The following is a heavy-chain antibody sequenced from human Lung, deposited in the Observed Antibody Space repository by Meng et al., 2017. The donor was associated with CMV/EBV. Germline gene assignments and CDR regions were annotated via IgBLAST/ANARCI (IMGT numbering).Heavy chain of an antibody. D-gene: IGHD2/OR15-2a*01. J-gene: IGHJ6*02. CDR3: ARGQVQCSTINCHDYRFPGMDV. CDR1: GYTFSNYD. V-gene: IGHV1-8*01. CDR2: MNPNRGNT. Sequence: ASXXVSXKASGYTFSNYDIIWVRQASGQGLEWVGWMNPNRGNTAYAQKFQGRVTMTRDTSTSIAYMELSSLRSGDTAVYYCARGQVQCSTINCHDYRFPGMDVXGQGXTVTVSS.